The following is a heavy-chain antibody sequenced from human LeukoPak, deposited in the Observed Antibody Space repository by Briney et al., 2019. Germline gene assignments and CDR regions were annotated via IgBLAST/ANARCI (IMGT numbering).Heavy chain of an antibody. CDR3: ARRYYYGSGEWAPWFDP. V-gene: IGHV4-4*07. J-gene: IGHJ5*02. CDR2: IYTSGST. CDR1: GGSISSYY. Sequence: SETLSLTCTVSGGSISSYYWSWIRQPAGKGLEGIGRIYTSGSTNYNPSLKSRVTISVDTSKNQFSLKLSSVTAADTAVYYCARRYYYGSGEWAPWFDPWGQGTLVTVSS. D-gene: IGHD3-10*01.